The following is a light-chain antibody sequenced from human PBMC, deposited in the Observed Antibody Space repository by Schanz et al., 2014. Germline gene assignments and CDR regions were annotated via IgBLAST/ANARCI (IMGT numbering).Light chain of an antibody. CDR3: SSYAGSNFVV. Sequence: SVLTQPASVSGSPGQSITISCTGTSSDVGGYDYVSWYQQHPGKAPKLMIYEVSNRPSGVPDRFSGTKSGNTASLTVSGLQDEDEADYYCSSYAGSNFVVFGGGTKLTVL. CDR2: EVS. V-gene: IGLV2-8*01. CDR1: SSDVGGYDY. J-gene: IGLJ2*01.